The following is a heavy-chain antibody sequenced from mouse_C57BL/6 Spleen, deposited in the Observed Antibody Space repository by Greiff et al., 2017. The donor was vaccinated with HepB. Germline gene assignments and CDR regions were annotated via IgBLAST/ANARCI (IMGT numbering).Heavy chain of an antibody. Sequence: EVKVEESGGGLVQPGGSLSLSCAASGFTFTDYYMSWVRQPPGKALEWLGFIRNKANGYTTEYSASVKGRFTISRDNSQSILYLQMNALRAEDSATYYCARGYYGSSQSFAYWGQGTLVTVSA. J-gene: IGHJ3*01. CDR2: IRNKANGYTT. D-gene: IGHD1-1*01. CDR1: GFTFTDYY. V-gene: IGHV7-3*01. CDR3: ARGYYGSSQSFAY.